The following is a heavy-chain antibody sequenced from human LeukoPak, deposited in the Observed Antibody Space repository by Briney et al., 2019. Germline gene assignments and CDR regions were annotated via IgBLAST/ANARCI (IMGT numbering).Heavy chain of an antibody. D-gene: IGHD3-3*01. CDR3: ARGYDFWSGYGGYFDY. Sequence: GGSLRLSCATSGFTFSSYAKHWVRQAPGKGLEWVAVISYDGSNKYYADSVKGRFTISRDNSKNTLYLQMNSLRAEDTAVYYCARGYDFWSGYGGYFDYWGQGTLVTVSS. CDR1: GFTFSSYA. CDR2: ISYDGSNK. J-gene: IGHJ4*02. V-gene: IGHV3-30-3*01.